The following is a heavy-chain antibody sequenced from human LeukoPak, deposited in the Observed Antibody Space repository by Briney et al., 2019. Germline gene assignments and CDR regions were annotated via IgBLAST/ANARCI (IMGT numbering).Heavy chain of an antibody. CDR2: INRSGST. V-gene: IGHV4-34*01. Sequence: PSETLTLTCAVYGGSFSGYYWSWIRQPPGKGLEWIGEINRSGSTNYNPSLKSRVTISVDTSKNQFSLKLSSVTAADTAVYYCARGLLDCSGGSCYWTPPIDYWGQGTLVTVSS. CDR3: ARGLLDCSGGSCYWTPPIDY. CDR1: GGSFSGYY. D-gene: IGHD2-15*01. J-gene: IGHJ4*02.